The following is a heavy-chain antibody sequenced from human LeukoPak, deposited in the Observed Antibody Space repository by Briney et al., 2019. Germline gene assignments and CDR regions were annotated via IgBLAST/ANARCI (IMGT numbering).Heavy chain of an antibody. CDR3: GSITRLSGYSYDFDY. CDR1: GFTFSSYS. CDR2: ISSSSSYI. D-gene: IGHD5-18*01. V-gene: IGHV3-21*01. Sequence: KTGGSLRLSCAASGFTFSSYSMNWVRQAPGKGLEWVSSISSSSSYIYYADSVKGRFTISRDNAKNSLYLQMNSLRAEDTAVYYFGSITRLSGYSYDFDYWGQGTLVTVSS. J-gene: IGHJ4*02.